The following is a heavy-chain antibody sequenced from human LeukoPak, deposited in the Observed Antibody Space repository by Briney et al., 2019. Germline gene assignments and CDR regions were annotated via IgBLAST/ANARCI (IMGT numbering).Heavy chain of an antibody. CDR2: IYSDGNT. D-gene: IGHD1-26*01. CDR3: VREREGSNSEH. V-gene: IGHV3-53*01. CDR1: GFAVSNNR. Sequence: GGSLRLSCAASGFAVSNNRLSWVRQAPGMGLEWVSTIYSDGNTYYPDSVKGRFTISRDGSKNTLYLQLNSLRTEDTAIYYCVREREGSNSEHWGQGTLVTVSS. J-gene: IGHJ1*01.